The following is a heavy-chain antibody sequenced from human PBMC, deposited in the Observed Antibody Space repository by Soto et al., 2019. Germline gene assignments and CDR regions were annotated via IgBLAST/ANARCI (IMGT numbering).Heavy chain of an antibody. CDR3: ARDIYVYYDSSGYRIH. Sequence: GGPLRLSCTASGFTLSSYWMSWVRQAPGKGLEWVANIKQDGSEKYYVDSVKGRFTISRDNAKNSLYLQMNSLRAEDTAVYYCARDIYVYYDSSGYRIHWGQGTLVTVSS. CDR2: IKQDGSEK. J-gene: IGHJ4*02. D-gene: IGHD3-22*01. V-gene: IGHV3-7*01. CDR1: GFTLSSYW.